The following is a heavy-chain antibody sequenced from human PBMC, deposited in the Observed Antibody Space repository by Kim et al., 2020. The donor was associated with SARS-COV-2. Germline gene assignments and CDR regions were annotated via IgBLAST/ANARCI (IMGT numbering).Heavy chain of an antibody. V-gene: IGHV3-23*01. CDR3: AKRMDV. Sequence: GGSLRLSCVISGLTYSTNAMTWVRQAPGKGLEWVSVITASGDNTYYTDSVKGRFTISRDNSRNTVYLQMNSLRAEDTAVYYCAKRMDVCGKGDHGHRLL. J-gene: IGHJ6*03. CDR2: ITASGDNT. CDR1: GLTYSTNA.